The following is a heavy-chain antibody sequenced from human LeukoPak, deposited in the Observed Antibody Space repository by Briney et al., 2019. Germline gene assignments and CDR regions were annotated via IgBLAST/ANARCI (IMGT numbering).Heavy chain of an antibody. CDR2: IYHSGST. J-gene: IGHJ4*02. Sequence: PSETLSLTCAVSGGSISSSNWRSWVRQPPGKGLEWIGEIYHSGSTNYNPSLKSRVTISVDKSKNQFSLKLSSVTAADTAVYYCAASSGWYDGYYFDYWGQGTLVTVSS. D-gene: IGHD6-19*01. V-gene: IGHV4-4*02. CDR3: AASSGWYDGYYFDY. CDR1: GGSISSSNW.